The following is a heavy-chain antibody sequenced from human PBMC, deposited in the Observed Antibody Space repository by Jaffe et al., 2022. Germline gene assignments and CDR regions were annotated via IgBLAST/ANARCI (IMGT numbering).Heavy chain of an antibody. J-gene: IGHJ4*02. D-gene: IGHD6-19*01. Sequence: EVQLVESGGGLVKPGGSLRLSCVASGFTFSRYTMNWVRQSPGKGLEWVSSISTSSTYIYYADSVKGRFTISRDNVNNSLFLQMDSLRADDTAVYFCVRESYSSGPKGFDLWGQGTLVTVSS. CDR2: ISTSSTYI. CDR3: VRESYSSGPKGFDL. V-gene: IGHV3-21*02. CDR1: GFTFSRYT.